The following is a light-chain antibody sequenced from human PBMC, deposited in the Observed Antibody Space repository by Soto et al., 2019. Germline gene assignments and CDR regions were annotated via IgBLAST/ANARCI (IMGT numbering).Light chain of an antibody. J-gene: IGLJ1*01. CDR2: SNN. CDR3: SSYAGSSNV. CDR1: SSSIGTNF. V-gene: IGLV1-44*01. Sequence: QSVLTQPPSASGTPGQRVSISCSGYSSSIGTNFVYWYQQLPGTAPKVLIHSNNQRPSGVPDRFSGSKSGTSASLTVSGLQAEDEADYYCSSYAGSSNVFGTGTKVTVL.